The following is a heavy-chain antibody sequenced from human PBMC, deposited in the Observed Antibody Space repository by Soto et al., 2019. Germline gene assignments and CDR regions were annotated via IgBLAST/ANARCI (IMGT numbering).Heavy chain of an antibody. CDR2: IWFDGSNK. CDR1: GFTFSSYG. CDR3: ATTGPY. V-gene: IGHV3-33*01. Sequence: QVQLVESGGGVVKPGRSLRLSCEASGFTFSSYGMHWVRQAPGKGLEWVAVIWFDGSNKFYADSVKGRFTISRDNSKNTVSLQINSLRDEDSAAYYCATTGPYWGQGTLVTVSS. J-gene: IGHJ4*02.